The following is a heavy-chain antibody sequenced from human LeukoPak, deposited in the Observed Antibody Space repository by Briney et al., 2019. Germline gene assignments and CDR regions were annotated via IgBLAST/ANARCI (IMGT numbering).Heavy chain of an antibody. CDR3: ARALSPTWIGDSSGYYSPFGY. Sequence: SETLSLTCTVSGGSISSYYWSWIRQPAGKGLEWIGRIYTSGSTNYNPSLKSRVTLSVDTSKNQFSLKLSSVTAADTAVYYCARALSPTWIGDSSGYYSPFGYWGQGTLVTVSS. V-gene: IGHV4-4*07. J-gene: IGHJ4*02. CDR1: GGSISSYY. D-gene: IGHD3-22*01. CDR2: IYTSGST.